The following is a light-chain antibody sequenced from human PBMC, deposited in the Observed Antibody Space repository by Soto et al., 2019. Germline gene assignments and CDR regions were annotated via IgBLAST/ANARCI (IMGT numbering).Light chain of an antibody. J-gene: IGLJ1*01. V-gene: IGLV2-18*02. Sequence: QSVLTQPPSVSGSPGQSVTISCTGTTSDVGTYNRVSWYQQPPGKAPKLMIYEVTNRPSGVSNRFSGSKSVNTASLTISGLQPEDDADYYCSSYTSSSTHDVFGTGTKVTVL. CDR1: TSDVGTYNR. CDR3: SSYTSSSTHDV. CDR2: EVT.